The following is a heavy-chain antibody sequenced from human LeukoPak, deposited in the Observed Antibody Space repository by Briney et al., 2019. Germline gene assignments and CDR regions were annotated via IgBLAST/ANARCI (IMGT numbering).Heavy chain of an antibody. CDR2: INPNSGGT. D-gene: IGHD3-3*01. V-gene: IGHV1-2*02. CDR3: ASGRFLEWLFDY. CDR1: GYTFTGYY. Sequence: ASVKVSCKASGYTFTGYYMHWVRQAPGQGLEWMGWINPNSGGTNYAQKFQGRVTITADESTSTAYMELSSLRSEDTAVYYCASGRFLEWLFDYWGQGTLVTVSS. J-gene: IGHJ4*02.